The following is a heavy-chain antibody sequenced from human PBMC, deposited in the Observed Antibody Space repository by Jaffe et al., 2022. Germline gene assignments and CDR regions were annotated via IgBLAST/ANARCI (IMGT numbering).Heavy chain of an antibody. Sequence: EVQLLESGGGLVQPGGSLRLSCAASGFTFSSYAMSWVRQAPGKGLEWVSAISGSGGSTYYADSVKGRFTISRDNSKNTLYLQMNSLRAEDTAVYYCAKERDIVVVPAAICDYWGQGTLVTVSS. CDR2: ISGSGGST. J-gene: IGHJ4*02. D-gene: IGHD2-2*01. V-gene: IGHV3-23*01. CDR1: GFTFSSYA. CDR3: AKERDIVVVPAAICDY.